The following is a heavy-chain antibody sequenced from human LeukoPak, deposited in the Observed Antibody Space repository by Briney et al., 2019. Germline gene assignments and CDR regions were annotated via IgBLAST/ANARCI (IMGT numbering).Heavy chain of an antibody. CDR2: IYYSGST. Sequence: NPSETLSLTCTVSGGSISSYYWSWIRQPPGKGLELIGYIYYSGSTNYNPSLKSRVTISIDTSKNQFSLKLSSVTAADTAVYYCARVIAAAGWFDPWGQGTLVTVSS. CDR3: ARVIAAAGWFDP. D-gene: IGHD6-13*01. CDR1: GGSISSYY. V-gene: IGHV4-59*08. J-gene: IGHJ5*02.